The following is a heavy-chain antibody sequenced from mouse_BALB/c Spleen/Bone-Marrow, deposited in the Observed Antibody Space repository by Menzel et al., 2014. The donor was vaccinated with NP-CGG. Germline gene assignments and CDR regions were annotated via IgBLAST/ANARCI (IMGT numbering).Heavy chain of an antibody. D-gene: IGHD1-1*01. CDR1: GYTFTSYW. Sequence: VQLQHSGAELVRPGASVKLSCKASGYTFTSYWINWVKQRPGQGLEWIGNIYPSDSYTNYNQKFKDKATLTVDKSSSTAYMQLSSPTSEDSAVYYCTRSYGSSYEYYFGYWGQGTTLTVSS. CDR2: IYPSDSYT. J-gene: IGHJ2*01. V-gene: IGHV1-69*02. CDR3: TRSYGSSYEYYFGY.